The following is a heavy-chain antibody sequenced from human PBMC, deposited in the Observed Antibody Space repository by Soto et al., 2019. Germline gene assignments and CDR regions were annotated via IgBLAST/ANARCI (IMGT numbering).Heavy chain of an antibody. J-gene: IGHJ4*02. CDR3: AKGGRIPTSSVDY. Sequence: LRLSCAASGFTFSYYGLHWVRHAPGKGLEWVAGISYDGSNRYYGDSVKGRFSISRDNPNNTLYLQMNSLRDEDTAVYYCAKGGRIPTSSVDYWGQGTLVTVSS. V-gene: IGHV3-30*18. CDR1: GFTFSYYG. D-gene: IGHD2-2*01. CDR2: ISYDGSNR.